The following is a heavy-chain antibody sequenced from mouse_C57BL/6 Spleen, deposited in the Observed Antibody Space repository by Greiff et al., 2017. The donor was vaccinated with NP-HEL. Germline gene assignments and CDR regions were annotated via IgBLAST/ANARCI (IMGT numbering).Heavy chain of an antibody. CDR3: AISEGGSDRYLDV. CDR1: GYTFTSYW. D-gene: IGHD1-1*02. J-gene: IGHJ1*03. V-gene: IGHV1-74*01. CDR2: IYPSDSDT. Sequence: VQLQQSGAELVKPGASVKVSCKASGYTFTSYWMHWVKQRPGQGLEWIGRIYPSDSDTNYNQKFKGKATLTVDKSSSTAYMQLSSLTSEDSAVYYSAISEGGSDRYLDVWGTGTLVTVSA.